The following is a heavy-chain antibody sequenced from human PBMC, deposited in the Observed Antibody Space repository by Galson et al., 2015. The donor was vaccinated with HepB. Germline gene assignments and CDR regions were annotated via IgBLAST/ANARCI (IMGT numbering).Heavy chain of an antibody. Sequence: SLRLHCAASGFTFSNAWMNWVRQAPGKGLEWVGRIKSKADGGTTDYAAPVKGRFTISRDDSKNTLYLQMNSLKTEDTAVYYCTTDADYVWGSYRYAARFDYWGQGTLVTVSS. V-gene: IGHV3-15*07. J-gene: IGHJ4*02. D-gene: IGHD3-16*02. CDR3: TTDADYVWGSYRYAARFDY. CDR2: IKSKADGGTT. CDR1: GFTFSNAW.